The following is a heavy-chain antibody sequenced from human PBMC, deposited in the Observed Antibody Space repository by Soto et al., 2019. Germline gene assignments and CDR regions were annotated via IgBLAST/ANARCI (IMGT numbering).Heavy chain of an antibody. D-gene: IGHD2-2*02. CDR1: GFTFSSYG. Sequence: RRLSCAASGFTFSSYGMHWVRQAPGKGLEWVAVISYDGSNKYYADSVKGRFTISRDNSKNTLYLQMNSLRAEDTAVYYCAKRGDIVVVPAAILSVYFDYWGQGTLVTVSS. V-gene: IGHV3-30*18. J-gene: IGHJ4*02. CDR3: AKRGDIVVVPAAILSVYFDY. CDR2: ISYDGSNK.